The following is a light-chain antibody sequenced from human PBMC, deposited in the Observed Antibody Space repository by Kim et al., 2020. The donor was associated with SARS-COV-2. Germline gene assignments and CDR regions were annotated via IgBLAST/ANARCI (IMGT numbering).Light chain of an antibody. CDR3: LQHSTYPIT. Sequence: AAVVGRVTTTCWARQDIRNDLGWYQQKPGRAAKRLIYGASSWQRGVPSWFSGSGSGTEFSLSSSSVQPEDVATSLCLQHSTYPITFGQGTRLEIK. CDR1: QDIRND. J-gene: IGKJ5*01. CDR2: GAS. V-gene: IGKV1-17*01.